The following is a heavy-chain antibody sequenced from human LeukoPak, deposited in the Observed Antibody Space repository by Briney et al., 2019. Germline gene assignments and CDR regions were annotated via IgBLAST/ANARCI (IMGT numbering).Heavy chain of an antibody. CDR3: VRGHYADY. CDR1: GFAFSSYY. Sequence: GGSLRLSCAASGFAFSSYYMNWGRQAPGKGLELVANIKPDGSEENYVDSVRGRFTISRDNAKNSVYLQMNSLRADDTALYYCVRGHYADYTSQGTLVTVSS. V-gene: IGHV3-7*01. J-gene: IGHJ4*02. CDR2: IKPDGSEE.